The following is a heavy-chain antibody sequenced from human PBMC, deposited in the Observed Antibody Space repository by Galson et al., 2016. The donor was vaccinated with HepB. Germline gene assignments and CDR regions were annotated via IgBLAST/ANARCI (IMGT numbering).Heavy chain of an antibody. J-gene: IGHJ4*02. V-gene: IGHV4-4*02. CDR3: ARVRSRGHYFDY. D-gene: IGHD6-25*01. CDR2: IFHSGDT. CDR1: GGSISRNNW. Sequence: SETLSLTCAVSGGSISRNNWWSWVRQPPGKGLEWIGEIFHSGDTNYNPSLKSRVTISVDKSKNQFSLKLSSVTAADTAVYYCARVRSRGHYFDYWGQGTLVTVSS.